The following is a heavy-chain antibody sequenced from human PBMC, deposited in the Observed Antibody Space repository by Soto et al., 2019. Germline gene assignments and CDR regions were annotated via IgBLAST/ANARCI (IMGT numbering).Heavy chain of an antibody. V-gene: IGHV1-69*12. CDR3: ARTGGIPAASPLGWYFAL. D-gene: IGHD6-13*01. CDR2: IIPIFGTA. CDR1: GGTFSSYA. Sequence: QVQLVQSGAEVKKPGSSVKVSCKASGGTFSSYAISWVRQAPGQGLEWMGGIIPIFGTANYAQKFQGRVTITADESTSTAYMELSSLRSEDTAVYYCARTGGIPAASPLGWYFALWGRGTLVTVSS. J-gene: IGHJ2*01.